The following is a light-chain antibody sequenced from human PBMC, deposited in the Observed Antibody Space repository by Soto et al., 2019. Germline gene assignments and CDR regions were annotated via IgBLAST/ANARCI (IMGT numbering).Light chain of an antibody. V-gene: IGKV3-15*01. Sequence: EIVMTQSPATLSVSPGERATLSCRASQSVRSNLAWYHQRPGQAPRLLIYAASARATGIPARFTGSGSGTDFTLTISRLEPEDFAVYYCQQYGSSPRTFGQGTKVDIK. J-gene: IGKJ1*01. CDR1: QSVRSN. CDR3: QQYGSSPRT. CDR2: AAS.